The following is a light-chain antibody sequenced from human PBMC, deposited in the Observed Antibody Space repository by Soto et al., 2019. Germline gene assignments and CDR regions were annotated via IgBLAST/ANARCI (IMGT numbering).Light chain of an antibody. CDR2: ANT. Sequence: QSVLTQPPSVSGAPGQRVTISYTGSSSNIGAGFDVQWYHQLPGTAPKLLIYANTNRASGVPDRFSGSKSGTSASLAITGLQAEDEADYYCQSYDNSLSGFVVFGGGTKLTVL. CDR3: QSYDNSLSGFVV. CDR1: SSNIGAGFD. J-gene: IGLJ2*01. V-gene: IGLV1-40*01.